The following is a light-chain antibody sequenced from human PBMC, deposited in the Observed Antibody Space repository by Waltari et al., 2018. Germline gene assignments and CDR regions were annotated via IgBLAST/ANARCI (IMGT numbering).Light chain of an antibody. CDR1: QSVLYNSNDKNY. J-gene: IGKJ1*01. CDR2: WAS. V-gene: IGKV4-1*01. Sequence: DIVMTQSPDSLAVSLGERATINCKSSQSVLYNSNDKNYLAWYQQKPGQPPKLLIYWASTRESWVPDRFSGSGSGTDFTLTISSLQAEDVAVYYCQQYYRSRTFGQGTKVEIK. CDR3: QQYYRSRT.